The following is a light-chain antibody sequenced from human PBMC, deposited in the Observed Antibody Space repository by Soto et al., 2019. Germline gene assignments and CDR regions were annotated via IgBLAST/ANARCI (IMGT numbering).Light chain of an antibody. CDR3: MQALQTTLS. CDR1: QSLLHRNGYNY. Sequence: DIVLTQSPLSLPVTPGEPASISCRSSQSLLHRNGYNYVDWYLQKPGQSPQLLIYLGSNRASGVPDRFSSSGSGTDFTLKISRVEAEDVGIYYGMQALQTTLSFGGGTKVELK. V-gene: IGKV2-28*01. CDR2: LGS. J-gene: IGKJ4*01.